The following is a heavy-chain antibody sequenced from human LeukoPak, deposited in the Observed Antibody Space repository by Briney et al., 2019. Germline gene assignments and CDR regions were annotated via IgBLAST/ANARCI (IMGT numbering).Heavy chain of an antibody. CDR2: ISYDGSNK. CDR1: GFTFSSNG. V-gene: IGHV3-30*18. D-gene: IGHD6-19*01. J-gene: IGHJ4*02. Sequence: GGSLRLSCAASGFTFSSNGMHWVRRAPGKGLEWVAVISYDGSNKYYADSVKGRFTISRDNSKNTLYLQMNSLRAEDMAVYYCAKTYSSGAMSLYFDYWGRGTLVTVSS. CDR3: AKTYSSGAMSLYFDY.